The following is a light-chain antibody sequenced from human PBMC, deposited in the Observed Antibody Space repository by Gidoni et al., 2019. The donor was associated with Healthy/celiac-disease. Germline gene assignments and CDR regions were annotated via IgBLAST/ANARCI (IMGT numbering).Light chain of an antibody. CDR2: QDS. V-gene: IGLV3-1*01. CDR3: QAWDSFVV. CDR1: KLGDTY. J-gene: IGLJ2*01. Sequence: SYELTQPPSVSVSPGQTASITCSGDKLGDTYACLYQQKPGQSPVLVIYQDSKRPSGTPEGFSGSNSGNTATLTISGTQAMDEADYYCQAWDSFVVFGGGTKLTVL.